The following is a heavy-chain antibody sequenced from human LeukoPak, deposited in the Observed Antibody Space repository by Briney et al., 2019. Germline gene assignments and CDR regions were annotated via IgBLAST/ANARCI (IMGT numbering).Heavy chain of an antibody. V-gene: IGHV3-48*03. Sequence: QAGGSLRLSCAASGFTFSNYAMSWVRQAPGKGLEWVSYISSSGYTIYYADSVKGRFTISRDNAKNSLYLQMNSLRVEDTAVYYCARVLSSPDMVRGVANYYYYYMDVWGKGTTVTISS. D-gene: IGHD3-10*01. CDR1: GFTFSNYA. CDR3: ARVLSSPDMVRGVANYYYYYMDV. J-gene: IGHJ6*03. CDR2: ISSSGYTI.